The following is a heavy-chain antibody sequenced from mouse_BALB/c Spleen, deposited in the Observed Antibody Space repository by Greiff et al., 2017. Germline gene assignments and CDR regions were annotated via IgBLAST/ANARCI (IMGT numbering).Heavy chain of an antibody. CDR1: GFSLTSYG. J-gene: IGHJ3*01. V-gene: IGHV2-9*02. Sequence: QVQLKESGPGLVAPSQSLSITCTVSGFSLTSYGVHWVRQPPGKGLEWLGVIWAGGSTNYNSALMSRLSISKDNSMSQVFLKMNSLQTDDTAMYYCARGHYYGLWFAYWGQGTLVTVSA. CDR3: ARGHYYGLWFAY. CDR2: IWAGGST. D-gene: IGHD1-2*01.